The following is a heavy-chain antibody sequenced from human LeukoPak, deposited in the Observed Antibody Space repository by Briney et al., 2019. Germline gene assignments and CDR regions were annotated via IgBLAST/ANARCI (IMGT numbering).Heavy chain of an antibody. D-gene: IGHD7-27*01. J-gene: IGHJ4*02. CDR2: IYPGDSET. CDR1: GYSFTSYW. CDR3: TRQSGYYFDY. V-gene: IGHV5-51*01. Sequence: HGESLKISCKGSGYSFTSYWIAWVRQMPGKGLEWMGIIYPGDSETRYSPSFQGQVTISADKSHSTAYLQGSSLKASDTAMYYCTRQSGYYFDYWGQGTLVTVSS.